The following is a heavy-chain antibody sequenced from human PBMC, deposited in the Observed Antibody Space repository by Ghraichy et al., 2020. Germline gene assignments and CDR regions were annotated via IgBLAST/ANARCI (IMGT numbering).Heavy chain of an antibody. CDR1: GFTFSSYW. J-gene: IGHJ4*02. D-gene: IGHD3-16*01. CDR2: INSDGSST. Sequence: GESLNISCAASGFTFSSYWMHWVRQAPGKGLVWVSRINSDGSSTSYADSVKGRFTISRDNAKNTLYLQMNSLRAEDTAVYYCARGGVLGRDYWGQGTLVTVSS. V-gene: IGHV3-74*01. CDR3: ARGGVLGRDY.